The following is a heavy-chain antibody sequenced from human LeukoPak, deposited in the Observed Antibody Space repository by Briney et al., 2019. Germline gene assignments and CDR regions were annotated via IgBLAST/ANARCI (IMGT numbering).Heavy chain of an antibody. J-gene: IGHJ2*01. Sequence: SETLSLTCTVSGGSISSYYWSWIRQPPGKGLEWIGYIYYSGSTNYNPSLKSRVTISVDTSKNQFSLKLSSVTAADMAVYYCARHSSSFDWYFDLWGRGTLVTVSS. D-gene: IGHD6-13*01. CDR2: IYYSGST. CDR3: ARHSSSFDWYFDL. CDR1: GGSISSYY. V-gene: IGHV4-59*08.